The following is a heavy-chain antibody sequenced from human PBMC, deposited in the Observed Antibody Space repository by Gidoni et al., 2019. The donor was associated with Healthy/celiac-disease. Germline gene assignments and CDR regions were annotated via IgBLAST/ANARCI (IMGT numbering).Heavy chain of an antibody. CDR2: IYSGGST. D-gene: IGHD4-17*01. CDR1: GFTVRSNY. V-gene: IGHV3-66*02. CDR3: ARDISPDNLYGTYGMDV. J-gene: IGHJ6*02. Sequence: EVQLVESGGGLVQPGGSLRLSCAASGFTVRSNYMSWVRQAPGKGLEWVSVIYSGGSTYYADSVKGRFTISRDNSKNTLYLQMNSLRAEDTAVYYCARDISPDNLYGTYGMDVWGQGTTVTVSS.